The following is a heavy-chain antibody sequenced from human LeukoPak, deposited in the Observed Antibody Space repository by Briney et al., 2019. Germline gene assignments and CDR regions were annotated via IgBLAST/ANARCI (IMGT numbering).Heavy chain of an antibody. V-gene: IGHV4-59*08. CDR3: ARHEDTAMIFDY. J-gene: IGHJ4*02. Sequence: SETLSLTCTVSGASISNYYWSWIRQSPGKGLEWIGYMLYSGSTNQNPSLRSRVTISVDTSKNQVSLKLSSVTAADTAVYYCARHEDTAMIFDYWGQGTLVTVSS. CDR2: MLYSGST. CDR1: GASISNYY. D-gene: IGHD5-18*01.